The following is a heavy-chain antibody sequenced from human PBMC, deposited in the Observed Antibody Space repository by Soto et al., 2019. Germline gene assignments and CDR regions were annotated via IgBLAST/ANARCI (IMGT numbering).Heavy chain of an antibody. CDR3: AKEAPPRTYYYYMDV. Sequence: GGSLRLSCAASGFTFDDYAMHWVRQAPGKGLEWVSGISWNSGSKGYADSVKGRFTISRDNAKNSLYLQMNSLRAEDTALYYCAKEAPPRTYYYYMDVWGKGTTVTVSS. J-gene: IGHJ6*03. V-gene: IGHV3-9*01. CDR1: GFTFDDYA. CDR2: ISWNSGSK.